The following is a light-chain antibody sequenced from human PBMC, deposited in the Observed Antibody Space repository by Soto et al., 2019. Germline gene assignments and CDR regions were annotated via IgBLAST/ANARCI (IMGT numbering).Light chain of an antibody. CDR3: QQYGGSPRT. CDR1: QSISSSY. CDR2: GAS. V-gene: IGKV3-20*01. J-gene: IGKJ1*01. Sequence: EIVLTQSPGTLSLSPGERATLSCRASQSISSSYLAWYQQKPGQAPRLLFHGASNRATGIPDRFSGSGSGTDFTLTITRLEPEDFAVYYCQQYGGSPRTFGQGTKVDIK.